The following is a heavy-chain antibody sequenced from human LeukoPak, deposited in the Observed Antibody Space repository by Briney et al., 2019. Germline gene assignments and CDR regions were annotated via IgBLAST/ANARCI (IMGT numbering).Heavy chain of an antibody. D-gene: IGHD6-13*01. Sequence: PGGSLRLSCAASGFTFSSYAMSWVRQAPGKGLEWVSAISGSGGSTYYADSVKGRFTISRDNSKNTLYLQMNSLRAEDTAVYYCASRGYSSSWYFHLNTPYDYYYYGMDVWGQGTTVTVSS. V-gene: IGHV3-23*01. CDR1: GFTFSSYA. J-gene: IGHJ6*02. CDR2: ISGSGGST. CDR3: ASRGYSSSWYFHLNTPYDYYYYGMDV.